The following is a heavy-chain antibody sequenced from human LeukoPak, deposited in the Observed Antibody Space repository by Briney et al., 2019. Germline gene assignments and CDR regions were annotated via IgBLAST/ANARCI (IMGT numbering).Heavy chain of an antibody. Sequence: SETLSLTCTVSGGSISSSSYYWGRIRQPPGQGLEWIGSIYYSGSTYYNPSLKSRVTISVDTSKNQFSLKLSSVTAADTAVYYCARDRRFLEWSPDAFDIWGQGTMVTVSS. J-gene: IGHJ3*02. CDR2: IYYSGST. D-gene: IGHD3-3*01. V-gene: IGHV4-39*02. CDR1: GGSISSSSYY. CDR3: ARDRRFLEWSPDAFDI.